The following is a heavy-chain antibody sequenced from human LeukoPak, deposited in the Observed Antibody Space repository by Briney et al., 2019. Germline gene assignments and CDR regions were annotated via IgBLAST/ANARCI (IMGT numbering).Heavy chain of an antibody. Sequence: SETLSLTCTVSGGSISSYYWSWIRQPPGKGLEWIGYIYYSGSTNYNPSLKSRVTISVDTSKTQFSLKLSSVTAADTAVYYCARDGFDYYDSSGYLYYYGMDVWGQGTTVTVSS. CDR1: GGSISSYY. D-gene: IGHD3-22*01. V-gene: IGHV4-59*01. CDR2: IYYSGST. J-gene: IGHJ6*02. CDR3: ARDGFDYYDSSGYLYYYGMDV.